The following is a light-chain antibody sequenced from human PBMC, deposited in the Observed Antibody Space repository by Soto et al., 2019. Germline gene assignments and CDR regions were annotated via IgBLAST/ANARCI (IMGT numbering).Light chain of an antibody. CDR2: STS. CDR3: QQFGNYPLT. V-gene: IGKV3-20*01. Sequence: EIVLTHSPGTLSLSPGHRATVPRRASQSVGDTYLAWYQQKPGQAPRLLMYSTSIRATGIPDRFSGGGSGTDFTLTISRLEPEDFAVYYCQQFGNYPLTFGGGTKVDI. CDR1: QSVGDTY. J-gene: IGKJ4*01.